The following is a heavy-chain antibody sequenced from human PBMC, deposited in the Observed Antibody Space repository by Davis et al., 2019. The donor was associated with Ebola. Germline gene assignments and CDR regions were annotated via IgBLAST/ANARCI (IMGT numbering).Heavy chain of an antibody. CDR2: VYPGDSDT. J-gene: IGHJ6*02. CDR1: GYTFTDYW. CDR3: ARHVLGVHPGDNYYYGMDF. D-gene: IGHD3-16*01. Sequence: GESLKISCKSSGYTFTDYWVGWVRQMPGKGLEWMGIVYPGDSDTRYSPSFQGQVTISADKSISTAYLEWSSLKASDTAMYYCARHVLGVHPGDNYYYGMDFWGQGTTVTVSS. V-gene: IGHV5-51*01.